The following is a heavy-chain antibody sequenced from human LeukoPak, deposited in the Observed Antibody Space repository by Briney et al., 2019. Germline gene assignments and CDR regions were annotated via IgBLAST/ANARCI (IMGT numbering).Heavy chain of an antibody. CDR1: GFSFGNYA. CDR2: ISGASERT. D-gene: IGHD2-2*02. Sequence: GGSLRLSCAASGFSFGNYAMSWVRQAPGKGLEWVSAISGASERTYYADSVRGRFAISRDNSKNTVSLQMNSLRAEDTAVYYCAKDPGVVPAAIYAVYFDYWGQGTLVTVSS. V-gene: IGHV3-23*01. J-gene: IGHJ4*02. CDR3: AKDPGVVPAAIYAVYFDY.